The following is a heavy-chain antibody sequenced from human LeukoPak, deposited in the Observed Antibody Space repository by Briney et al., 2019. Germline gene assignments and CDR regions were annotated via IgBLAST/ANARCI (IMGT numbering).Heavy chain of an antibody. CDR2: IRGGGGSK. J-gene: IGHJ4*02. V-gene: IGHV3-23*01. CDR3: TGYDPFDY. CDR1: GFTFSSNA. Sequence: PGGSLRLSCAASGFTFSSNAMTWVRQAPGKGLEWVSAIRGGGGSKYYADSVKGRFTISRDNSKNTLYLQMNSLRAEDTAVYYCTGYDPFDYWGQGTLVTVSS. D-gene: IGHD5-12*01.